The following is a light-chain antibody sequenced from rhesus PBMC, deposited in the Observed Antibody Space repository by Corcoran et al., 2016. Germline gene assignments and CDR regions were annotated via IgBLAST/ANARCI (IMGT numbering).Light chain of an antibody. J-gene: IGKJ3*01. Sequence: DIQMTQSPSSLSASVGDTVTITCRASQGISSYLAWYQQKPGKAPKLLIYKASTLQSGVPSRVSGSGSGTDFTLTISSLQPDDFATYYCQQHNSYPFTFGPGTKLDIK. CDR1: QGISSY. CDR2: KAS. CDR3: QQHNSYPFT. V-gene: IGKV1-25*01.